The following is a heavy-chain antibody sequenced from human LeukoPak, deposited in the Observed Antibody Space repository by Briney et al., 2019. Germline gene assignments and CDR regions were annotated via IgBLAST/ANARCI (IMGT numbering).Heavy chain of an antibody. CDR2: IIPIFGTA. CDR3: ARDYSSGYYLADAFDI. CDR1: GGTFSSYA. V-gene: IGHV1-69*13. D-gene: IGHD3-22*01. J-gene: IGHJ3*02. Sequence: SVKVSCKASGGTFSSYAISWVRQVPGQGLEWMGGIIPIFGTANYAQKFQGRVTITADESTSTAYMELSSLRSEDTAVNYCARDYSSGYYLADAFDIWGQGTMVTVSS.